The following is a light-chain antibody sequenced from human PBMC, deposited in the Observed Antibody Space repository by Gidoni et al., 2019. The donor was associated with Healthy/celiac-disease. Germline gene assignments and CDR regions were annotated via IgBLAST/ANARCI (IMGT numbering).Light chain of an antibody. CDR3: HTWGSGSLV. J-gene: IGLJ3*02. CDR1: SVNSRYA. CDR2: LDSDGTH. Sequence: QVVLTQSHSASASLAGSDKLTCTLSSVNSRYAIAWHQQQPDKGPLYLMKLDSDGTHSNGYGIPDRFSGSSSGAERHLTISRFQSEDEADYYCHTWGSGSLVFGGGTKLTVL. V-gene: IGLV4-69*01.